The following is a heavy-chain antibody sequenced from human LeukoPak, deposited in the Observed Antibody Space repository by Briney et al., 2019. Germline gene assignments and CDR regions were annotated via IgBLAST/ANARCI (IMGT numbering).Heavy chain of an antibody. V-gene: IGHV3-73*01. Sequence: WGSLRLSCAASGFTFSDSAMHWVRQVSGKGLEWVGRIRSKANTYATAYAASVKGRFTISRDDSKNTAYLQMTSLKTEDTAVYYCTRLTMVRGLILYFDYWSQGTLVTVSS. D-gene: IGHD3-10*01. CDR2: IRSKANTYAT. J-gene: IGHJ4*02. CDR3: TRLTMVRGLILYFDY. CDR1: GFTFSDSA.